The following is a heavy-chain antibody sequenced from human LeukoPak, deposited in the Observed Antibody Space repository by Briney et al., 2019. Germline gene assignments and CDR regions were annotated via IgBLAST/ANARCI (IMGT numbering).Heavy chain of an antibody. J-gene: IGHJ4*02. CDR3: TGQYSSGWYYFDY. D-gene: IGHD6-19*01. CDR2: IRSKANSYAT. CDR1: GFNFGTFA. V-gene: IGHV3-73*01. Sequence: GGSLRLSCEASGFNFGTFAMHWVRQASGKGLEWVGRIRSKANSYATAYAASVKGRFTISRDDSKNTAYLQMNSLKTEDTAVYYCTGQYSSGWYYFDYWGQGTLVTVSS.